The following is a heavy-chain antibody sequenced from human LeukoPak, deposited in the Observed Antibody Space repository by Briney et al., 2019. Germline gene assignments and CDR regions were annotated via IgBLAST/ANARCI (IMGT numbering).Heavy chain of an antibody. D-gene: IGHD1-26*01. Sequence: SQTLSLTCAISGDSVSSNSAAWNWIRQSPSRGLEWQGRTNYRSKWYNDYAVSVKSRITINPDTSKNQFSLQLNSVTPEDTAVYYCARGSYYSDYFDYWGQGTLVTVSS. V-gene: IGHV6-1*01. CDR1: GDSVSSNSAA. CDR3: ARGSYYSDYFDY. CDR2: TNYRSKWYN. J-gene: IGHJ4*02.